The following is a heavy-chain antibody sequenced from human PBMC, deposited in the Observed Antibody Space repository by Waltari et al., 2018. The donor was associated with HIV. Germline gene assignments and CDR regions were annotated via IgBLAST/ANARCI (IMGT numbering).Heavy chain of an antibody. Sequence: QVQLLESCQGLGKPSVTLFLTCAVSGYSIISGYFWGWNRQPPGKALEWIGSMFHNGSTYYNPSLKSRVTISVDTSKNQFSLKLSSVTSADTAIYYCAREWGTLMVAWFNPWGQGTLVTVSS. J-gene: IGHJ5*02. CDR2: MFHNGST. CDR3: AREWGTLMVAWFNP. CDR1: GYSIISGYF. D-gene: IGHD3-10*01. V-gene: IGHV4-38-2*02.